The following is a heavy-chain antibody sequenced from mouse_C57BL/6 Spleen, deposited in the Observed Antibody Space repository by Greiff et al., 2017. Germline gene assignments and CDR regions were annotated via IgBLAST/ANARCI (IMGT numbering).Heavy chain of an antibody. CDR3: AREGFHYYGSSYDAMDY. Sequence: QVQLKQPGAELVKPGASVKLSCKASGYTFTSYWMHWVKQRPGRGLEWIGRIDPNSGGTKYNEKFKSKATLTVDKPSSTAYMQLSSLTSEDSAVYYCAREGFHYYGSSYDAMDYWGQGTSVTVSS. V-gene: IGHV1-72*01. D-gene: IGHD1-1*01. CDR2: IDPNSGGT. J-gene: IGHJ4*01. CDR1: GYTFTSYW.